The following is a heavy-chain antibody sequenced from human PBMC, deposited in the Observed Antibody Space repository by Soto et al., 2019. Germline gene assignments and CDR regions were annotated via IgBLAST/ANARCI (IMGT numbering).Heavy chain of an antibody. CDR3: ARERSKEGRGRRYFDLGSYYYYFYMDV. CDR2: IIPILGIA. Sequence: QVQLVQSGAEVKKPGSSVKVSCKASGGTFSSYTISWVRQAPGQGLERLGRIIPILGIANYAQKFQGRVTITADKSTSTAYLELSSLRSEDTAVYYGARERSKEGRGRRYFDLGSYYYYFYMDVWGKGTTVTVSS. D-gene: IGHD3-9*01. V-gene: IGHV1-69*08. CDR1: GGTFSSYT. J-gene: IGHJ6*03.